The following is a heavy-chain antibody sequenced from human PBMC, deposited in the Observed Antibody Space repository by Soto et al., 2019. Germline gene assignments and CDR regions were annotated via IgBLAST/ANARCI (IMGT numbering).Heavy chain of an antibody. Sequence: QVQLLQSGAEVKKPGASLKVSCKASGYKFTTYGITWVRQAPGQGLEWLGGISTYNGKTDYAQNLQGRVTMTTETSTSTAYLEVRSLTSDDTAVYFCARGLGTNGLGVWGQGTTVTVSS. V-gene: IGHV1-18*04. CDR1: GYKFTTYG. J-gene: IGHJ6*02. D-gene: IGHD7-27*01. CDR2: ISTYNGKT. CDR3: ARGLGTNGLGV.